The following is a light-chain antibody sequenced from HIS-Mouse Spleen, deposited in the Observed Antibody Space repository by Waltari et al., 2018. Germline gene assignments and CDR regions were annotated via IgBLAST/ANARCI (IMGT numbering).Light chain of an antibody. Sequence: DVVMTQSPDSLAVSLGERAIINCQLSQSVLYSSNNKNYLAWYQQKPGQPPKLLIYWASTRESGVPDRFSGSGSGTDFTLTISSLQAEDVAVYYCQQYYSTPLTFGGGTKVEIK. J-gene: IGKJ4*01. CDR1: QSVLYSSNNKNY. CDR3: QQYYSTPLT. V-gene: IGKV4-1*01. CDR2: WAS.